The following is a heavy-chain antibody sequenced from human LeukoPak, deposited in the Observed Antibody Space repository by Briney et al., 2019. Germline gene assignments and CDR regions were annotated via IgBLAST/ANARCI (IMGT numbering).Heavy chain of an antibody. CDR2: IYDSGST. J-gene: IGHJ4*02. V-gene: IGHV4-39*07. CDR3: ARERGVSTTVIDY. D-gene: IGHD4-17*01. Sequence: SETLSLTCTVSGGSIRSSYYYWGWIRQPPGKGLEWIGSIYDSGSTYYNPSLKSRVTISVDTSKNQFSLKLSSVTAADTAVYYCARERGVSTTVIDYWGQGTLVTVSS. CDR1: GGSIRSSYYY.